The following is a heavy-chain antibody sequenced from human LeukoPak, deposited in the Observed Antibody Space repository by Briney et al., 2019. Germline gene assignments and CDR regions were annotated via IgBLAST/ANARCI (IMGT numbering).Heavy chain of an antibody. D-gene: IGHD3-22*01. CDR2: IYYSGST. CDR1: GGSISSSSYY. Sequence: PETLSLTCTVSGGSISSSSYYWGWIRQPPGKGLEWIGSIYYSGSTYYNPSLKSRVTISVDTSKNQFSLKLSSVTAADTAVYYCARGTAIIVVVDAFDIWGQGTMVTVSS. V-gene: IGHV4-39*01. CDR3: ARGTAIIVVVDAFDI. J-gene: IGHJ3*02.